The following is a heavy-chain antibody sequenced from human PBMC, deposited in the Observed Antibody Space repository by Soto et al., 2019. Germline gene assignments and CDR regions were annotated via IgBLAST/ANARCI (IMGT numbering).Heavy chain of an antibody. J-gene: IGHJ5*02. V-gene: IGHV4-4*07. CDR2: ISTSGRA. D-gene: IGHD3-3*01. CDR1: GGSIDIYY. Sequence: QMQLQESGPGLVRTSETLSLTCTVSGGSIDIYYWGWIRQPAGGGLEWIGRISTSGRATYNPSLKGQYNLSVDTSMKQFSMTLDSVTASDTAIYFCARSLGAFTDSWGQGALVTVSS. CDR3: ARSLGAFTDS.